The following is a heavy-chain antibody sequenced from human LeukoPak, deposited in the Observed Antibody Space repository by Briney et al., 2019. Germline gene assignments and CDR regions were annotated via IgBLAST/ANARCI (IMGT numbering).Heavy chain of an antibody. J-gene: IGHJ4*02. CDR2: IKRKTVAGTT. V-gene: IGHV3-15*01. Sequence: GGSLRLSCAACGFTFNNAWMNWVRQAPGKGLEWVGRIKRKTVAGTTDYASPVKGRFTISRDDSKNTLYLEMNSLKAEDTAVYYCARGSNSDDSSDFDHWGQGAPVTVSS. CDR3: ARGSNSDDSSDFDH. D-gene: IGHD3-22*01. CDR1: GFTFNNAW.